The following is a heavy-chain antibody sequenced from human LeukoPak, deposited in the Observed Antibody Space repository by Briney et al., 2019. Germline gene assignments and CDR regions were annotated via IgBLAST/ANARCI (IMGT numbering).Heavy chain of an antibody. J-gene: IGHJ4*02. D-gene: IGHD1-14*01. V-gene: IGHV3-23*01. CDR3: AKDWSEPLY. CDR1: GFTFSSYA. CDR2: ISGSGGDT. Sequence: GGSLRLSCAASGFTFSSYAMSWVRQAPGKGLEWVSTISGSGGDTFYADSVKGRFTISRDNSKNTLYLQMNSLRAEDTAVYYCAKDWSEPLYWGQGTLVTVSS.